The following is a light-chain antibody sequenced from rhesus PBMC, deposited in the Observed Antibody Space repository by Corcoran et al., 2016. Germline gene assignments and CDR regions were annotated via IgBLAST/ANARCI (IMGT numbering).Light chain of an antibody. Sequence: QAVLTQPPSVSGAPGQRVTISCAGSDSDIGLYDVHWYQQIPGTAPKLLIYENSKRPIDISDRFSGSKSGPSASLAITGLQVDDEAYYSCQSYDGSLDYIFGGGARVTVL. CDR1: DSDIGLYD. J-gene: IGLJ1*01. CDR3: QSYDGSLDYI. V-gene: IGLV1-64*01. CDR2: ENS.